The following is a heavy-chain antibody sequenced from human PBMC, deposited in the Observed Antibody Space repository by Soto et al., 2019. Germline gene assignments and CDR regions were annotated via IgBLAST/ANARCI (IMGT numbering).Heavy chain of an antibody. J-gene: IGHJ4*02. Sequence: QVQLVQSGAEVKNPGASVKVSCKASGYTFTSYDINWVRQATGQGLEWMGWMNPNSGNTVYAQKFQGRVTMTRNTSISTADMELSSLRSENTPGYYCARGHSSSWYVGDYWGQGTLVTVSS. CDR2: MNPNSGNT. V-gene: IGHV1-8*01. CDR3: ARGHSSSWYVGDY. CDR1: GYTFTSYD. D-gene: IGHD6-13*01.